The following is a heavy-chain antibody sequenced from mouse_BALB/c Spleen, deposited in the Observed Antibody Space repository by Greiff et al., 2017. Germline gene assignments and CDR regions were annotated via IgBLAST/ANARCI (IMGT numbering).Heavy chain of an antibody. Sequence: DVKLVESGGGLVKPGGSLKLSCAASGFTFSSYAMSWVRQTPEKRLEWVASISSGGSTYYPDSVKGRFTISRDNARNILYLQMSSLRSEDTAMYYCASQEEGPYYYGSSSWFAYWGQGTLVTVSA. CDR3: ASQEEGPYYYGSSSWFAY. CDR1: GFTFSSYA. V-gene: IGHV5-6-5*01. CDR2: ISSGGST. J-gene: IGHJ3*01. D-gene: IGHD1-1*01.